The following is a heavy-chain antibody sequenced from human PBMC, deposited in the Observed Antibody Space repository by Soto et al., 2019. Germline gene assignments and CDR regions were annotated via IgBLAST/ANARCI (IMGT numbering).Heavy chain of an antibody. Sequence: SETLSLTCTVYGGSFSGYYWSWIRQPPGKGLEWIGEINHSGSTNYNPSLKSRVTISVDTSKNQFSLKLSSVTAADTAVYYCASIRGQYYYGMDVWGQGTTVTVSS. CDR1: GGSFSGYY. J-gene: IGHJ6*02. CDR2: INHSGST. D-gene: IGHD3-10*01. V-gene: IGHV4-34*01. CDR3: ASIRGQYYYGMDV.